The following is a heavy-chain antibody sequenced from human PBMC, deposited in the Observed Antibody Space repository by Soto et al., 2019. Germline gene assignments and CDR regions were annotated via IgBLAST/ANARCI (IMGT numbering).Heavy chain of an antibody. CDR1: GGSISSYY. D-gene: IGHD2-15*01. V-gene: IGHV4-59*01. CDR3: ARTPCSGGSCGPRDGAFDI. J-gene: IGHJ3*02. Sequence: PSETLSLTCTVSGGSISSYYWSWMRQPPGKGLEWIGYIYYSGSTNYNPSLKSRVTISVDTSKNQFSLKLSSVTAADTAVYYCARTPCSGGSCGPRDGAFDIWGQGTMVTVSS. CDR2: IYYSGST.